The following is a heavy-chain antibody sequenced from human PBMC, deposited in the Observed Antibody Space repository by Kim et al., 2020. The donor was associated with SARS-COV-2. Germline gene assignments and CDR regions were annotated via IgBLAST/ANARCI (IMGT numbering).Heavy chain of an antibody. Sequence: ASVKVSCKASGYTFTSYGISWVRQAPGQGLEWMGWISAYNGNTNYAQKLQGRVTMTTDTSTSTAYMELRSLRSDDTAVYYCARDQGYYYDSSGYYNFDYWGQGTLVTVSS. J-gene: IGHJ4*02. CDR2: ISAYNGNT. CDR1: GYTFTSYG. V-gene: IGHV1-18*01. CDR3: ARDQGYYYDSSGYYNFDY. D-gene: IGHD3-22*01.